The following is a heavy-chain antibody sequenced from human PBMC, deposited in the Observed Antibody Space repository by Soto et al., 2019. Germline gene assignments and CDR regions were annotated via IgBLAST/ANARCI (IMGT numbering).Heavy chain of an antibody. J-gene: IGHJ4*02. CDR1: GFTFSSYS. D-gene: IGHD3-22*01. V-gene: IGHV3-21*01. Sequence: PGGSLRLSCAASGFTFSSYSMNWVRQAPGKGLEWVSSISSSSSYIYYADSVKGRFTISRDNAKNSLYLQMNSPRAEDTAVYYCARTADKETYYYDSSGYYFDYWGQGTLVTVSS. CDR2: ISSSSSYI. CDR3: ARTADKETYYYDSSGYYFDY.